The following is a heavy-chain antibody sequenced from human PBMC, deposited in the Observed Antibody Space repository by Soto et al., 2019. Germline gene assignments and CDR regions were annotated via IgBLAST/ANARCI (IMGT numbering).Heavy chain of an antibody. CDR3: ARREIQGPIDY. J-gene: IGHJ4*02. CDR1: GYSISSSNW. D-gene: IGHD1-26*01. V-gene: IGHV4-28*01. Sequence: QVQLQESGPGLVKPSDTLSLTCAVSGYSISSSNWWGWIRQPPGKGLEWIGYIYYSGTTYYNPSLKSRLPNSVVTPKNQFSLKLPSVTAVDTAVYYCARREIQGPIDYWGQGTLVTVSS. CDR2: IYYSGTT.